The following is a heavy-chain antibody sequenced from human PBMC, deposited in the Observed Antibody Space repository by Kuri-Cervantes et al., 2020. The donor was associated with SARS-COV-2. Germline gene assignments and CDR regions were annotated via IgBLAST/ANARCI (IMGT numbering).Heavy chain of an antibody. D-gene: IGHD6-19*01. CDR3: ATDGSGWYKFDS. J-gene: IGHJ4*02. Sequence: GGSLRLSCKGSGYSFTSYWIGWVRQMPGKGLEWMGIIYPGYSDTRYSPSFQGQVTISADKSISTAYLQWSSLRASDTAMYYCATDGSGWYKFDSWGQGTLVTVSS. V-gene: IGHV5-51*01. CDR1: GYSFTSYW. CDR2: IYPGYSDT.